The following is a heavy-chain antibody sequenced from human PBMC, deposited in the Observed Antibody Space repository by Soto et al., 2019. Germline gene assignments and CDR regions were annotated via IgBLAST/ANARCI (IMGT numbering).Heavy chain of an antibody. J-gene: IGHJ3*02. CDR3: AREVDSSGWSNDAFDI. D-gene: IGHD6-19*01. CDR1: GGSISSGGYY. V-gene: IGHV4-31*03. CDR2: IYYSGST. Sequence: QVQLQESGPGLVKPSQTLSLTCTVSGGSISSGGYYWSWIRQHPGKGLEWIGYIYYSGSTYYNPSLKSRVTISVDTSKNKFSLKLSSVTAADTAVYYCAREVDSSGWSNDAFDIWGQGTMVTVSS.